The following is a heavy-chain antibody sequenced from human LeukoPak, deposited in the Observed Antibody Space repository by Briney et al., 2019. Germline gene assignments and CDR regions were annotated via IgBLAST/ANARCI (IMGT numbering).Heavy chain of an antibody. V-gene: IGHV4-59*01. D-gene: IGHD3-22*01. CDR3: ARERTSGYSYYFDY. Sequence: SETLSLTCTVAGGSISSYYWSWIRPPPGKGLEWIGYISYSGSTNYDPSLKSRFTISVDTSRNQFSLKLSSVTAADTAVYYCARERTSGYSYYFDYWGQGTLVTVSS. J-gene: IGHJ4*02. CDR2: ISYSGST. CDR1: GGSISSYY.